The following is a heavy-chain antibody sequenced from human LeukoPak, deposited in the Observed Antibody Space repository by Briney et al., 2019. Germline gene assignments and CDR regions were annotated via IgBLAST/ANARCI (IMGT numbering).Heavy chain of an antibody. V-gene: IGHV4-34*01. CDR1: GGSFSGYY. CDR2: INHSGST. CDR3: ARLRYFDY. D-gene: IGHD3-9*01. Sequence: SETLSLTCAVYGGSFSGYYWSWIRQPPGKGLEWIREINHSGSTNYNPSLKSRVTISVDTSKNQFSLKLSSVTAADTAVYYCARLRYFDYWGQGTLVTVSS. J-gene: IGHJ4*02.